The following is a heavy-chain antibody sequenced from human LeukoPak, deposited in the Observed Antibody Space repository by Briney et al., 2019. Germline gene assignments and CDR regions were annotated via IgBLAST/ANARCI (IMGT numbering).Heavy chain of an antibody. V-gene: IGHV1-69*01. CDR3: ARVGSDSSSSFSFDY. CDR2: IIPIFGTA. D-gene: IGHD6-6*01. CDR1: GGTFSSYA. J-gene: IGHJ4*02. Sequence: ASVTVSCKASGGTFSSYAISWVRQAPGQGLEWMGGIIPIFGTANYAQKFQGRVTITADESTSTAYMELSSLRSEDTAVYYCARVGSDSSSSFSFDYWGQGTLVTVSS.